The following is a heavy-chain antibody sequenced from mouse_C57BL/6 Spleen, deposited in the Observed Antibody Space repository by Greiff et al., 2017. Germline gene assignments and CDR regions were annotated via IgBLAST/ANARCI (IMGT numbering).Heavy chain of an antibody. CDR2: IDPENGDT. D-gene: IGHD1-1*01. Sequence: EVQLQQSGAELVRPGASVKLSCTASGFNIKDDYMHWVKQRPEQGLEWIGWIDPENGDTEYASKFQGKATITADTSSNTAYLQLSSLTSEDTAVYYCTTRGVDYLDDWGQGTTLTVSS. J-gene: IGHJ2*01. V-gene: IGHV14-4*01. CDR3: TTRGVDYLDD. CDR1: GFNIKDDY.